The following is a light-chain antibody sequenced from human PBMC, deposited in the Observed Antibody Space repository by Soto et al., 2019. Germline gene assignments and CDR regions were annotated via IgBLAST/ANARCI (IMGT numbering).Light chain of an antibody. CDR1: QSISSNY. Sequence: EIVLTQSPATLSVSPGDRATLSCRASQSISSNYLAWYQQKPGQAPRLLIYGASSRATGIPDRFSGSGSGTDFTLTISRLEPEDSAIYYCQQYLSWTFGQGTKVEIK. J-gene: IGKJ1*01. V-gene: IGKV3-20*01. CDR3: QQYLSWT. CDR2: GAS.